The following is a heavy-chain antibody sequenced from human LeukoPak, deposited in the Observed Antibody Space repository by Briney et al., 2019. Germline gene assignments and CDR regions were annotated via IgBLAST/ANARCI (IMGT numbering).Heavy chain of an antibody. CDR1: GYTFTSYY. CDR2: INPSGGST. D-gene: IGHD3-22*01. CDR3: ATDSPSDYDSSGYYYAY. J-gene: IGHJ4*02. V-gene: IGHV1-46*01. Sequence: GASVKVSCKASGYTFTSYYMHWVRQAPGQGLEWMGIINPSGGSTSYAQKFQGRVTMTRDTSTSTAYMELSSLRSEDTAVYYCATDSPSDYDSSGYYYAYWGQGTLVTVSS.